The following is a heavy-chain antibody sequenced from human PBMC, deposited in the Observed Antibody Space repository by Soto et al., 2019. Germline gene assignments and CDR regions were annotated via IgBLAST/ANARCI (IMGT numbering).Heavy chain of an antibody. Sequence: VVLVECGGGLVSPGGSLRLSCVASGFRFSEHSMNWVRQALGKGLQWISYISSNSDKTYYADSVKGRFTVSRDNAKNALFLQMNSLRDDDTATYYCARLPKGSLVTAWGQGARVTVSS. J-gene: IGHJ4*02. CDR2: ISSNSDKT. CDR3: ARLPKGSLVTA. V-gene: IGHV3-48*02. D-gene: IGHD2-21*02. CDR1: GFRFSEHS.